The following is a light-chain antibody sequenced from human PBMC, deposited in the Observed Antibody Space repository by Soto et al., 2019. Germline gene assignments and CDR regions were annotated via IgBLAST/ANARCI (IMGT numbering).Light chain of an antibody. V-gene: IGLV2-14*01. CDR3: SSYTTSGMLV. J-gene: IGLJ2*01. CDR2: DVS. CDR1: SSDVGGYNY. Sequence: QSALTQPASVSGSPGQSITIPCTGTSSDVGGYNYVSWYQQHPGKAPKLMIYDVSNRPSGVSNRFSGSKSGNTASLTISGHQDEDEDDYYCSSYTTSGMLVFGGGTKLTVL.